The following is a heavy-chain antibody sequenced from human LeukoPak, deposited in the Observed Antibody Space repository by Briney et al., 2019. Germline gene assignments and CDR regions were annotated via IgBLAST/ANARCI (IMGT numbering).Heavy chain of an antibody. J-gene: IGHJ6*03. Sequence: GGSLRLSCAASGFTFGSYGMHWVRQAPGKGLEWVSTIGGRGGSTYADSVKGRFTISRDNSKNTLYLQMNSLRAEDTAVYYCAKQGRDWLRDYYYYMDVWGKGTTVTISS. CDR3: AKQGRDWLRDYYYYMDV. CDR1: GFTFGSYG. V-gene: IGHV3-23*01. D-gene: IGHD3-9*01. CDR2: IGGRGGST.